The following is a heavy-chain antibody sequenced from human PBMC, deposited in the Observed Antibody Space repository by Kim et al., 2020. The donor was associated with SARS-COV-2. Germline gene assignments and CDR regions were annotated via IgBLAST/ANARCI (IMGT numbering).Heavy chain of an antibody. CDR3: AREKGDRGAYGMDV. CDR2: IKQDGSEK. D-gene: IGHD2-21*02. Sequence: GGSLRLSCAASGFTFSSYWMSWVRQAPGKGLEWVANIKQDGSEKYYVDSVKGRFTISRDNAKNSLYLQMNSLRAEDTAVYYCAREKGDRGAYGMDVWGQGTTVTVSS. J-gene: IGHJ6*02. V-gene: IGHV3-7*03. CDR1: GFTFSSYW.